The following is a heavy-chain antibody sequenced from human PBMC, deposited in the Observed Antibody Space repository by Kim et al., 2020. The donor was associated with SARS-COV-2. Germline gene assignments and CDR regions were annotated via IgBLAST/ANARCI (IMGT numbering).Heavy chain of an antibody. CDR2: ISYDGSNK. D-gene: IGHD3-22*01. J-gene: IGHJ2*01. CDR3: ARFRAPSYYYDSSGYYYFDL. Sequence: GGSLRLSCAASGFTFSSYAMHWVRQAPGKGLEWVAVISYDGSNKYYADSVKGRFTISRDNSKNTLYLQMNSLRAEDTAVYYCARFRAPSYYYDSSGYYYFDLWGRGTLVTVSS. CDR1: GFTFSSYA. V-gene: IGHV3-30*04.